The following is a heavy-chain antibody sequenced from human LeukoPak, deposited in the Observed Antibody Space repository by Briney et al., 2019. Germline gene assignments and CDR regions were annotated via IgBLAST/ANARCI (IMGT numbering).Heavy chain of an antibody. J-gene: IGHJ5*02. D-gene: IGHD2-15*01. V-gene: IGHV4-59*01. Sequence: SETLSLTCTVSGGSISSYYWSWIRQPPGKGLEWIGYIYYSGSTNYNPSLKSRVTISVDTSKNQFSLKLSSVTAADMAVYYCARVMCSGGSCYPGWFDPWGQGTLVTVSS. CDR2: IYYSGST. CDR1: GGSISSYY. CDR3: ARVMCSGGSCYPGWFDP.